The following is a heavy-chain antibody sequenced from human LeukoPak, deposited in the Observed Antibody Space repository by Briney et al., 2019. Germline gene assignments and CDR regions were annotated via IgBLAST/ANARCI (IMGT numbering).Heavy chain of an antibody. J-gene: IGHJ4*02. Sequence: GGSLRLSCAASEFTFSSYEMNWVRQAPGKGLEWVSYISSSGSTIYYADSVKCRFTISRDNAKNSLYLQMNSLRAEDTAVYYCARVMVTTDSRRGYWGQGTLVTVSS. CDR1: EFTFSSYE. CDR2: ISSSGSTI. D-gene: IGHD4-17*01. CDR3: ARVMVTTDSRRGY. V-gene: IGHV3-48*03.